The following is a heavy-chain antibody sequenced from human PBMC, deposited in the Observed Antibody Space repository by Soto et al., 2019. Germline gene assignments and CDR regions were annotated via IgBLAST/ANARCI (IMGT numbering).Heavy chain of an antibody. CDR3: ARPHYYDSSGYPAAFDI. D-gene: IGHD3-22*01. CDR2: IYPGDSDT. J-gene: IGHJ3*02. V-gene: IGHV5-51*01. Sequence: GESLKISCNGSGYIFTSYWIGWVRQMPGKGLEWMGIIYPGDSDTRYSPSFQGQVTISADKSISTAYLQWSSLKASDTAMYYCARPHYYDSSGYPAAFDIWGQGTMVTVSS. CDR1: GYIFTSYW.